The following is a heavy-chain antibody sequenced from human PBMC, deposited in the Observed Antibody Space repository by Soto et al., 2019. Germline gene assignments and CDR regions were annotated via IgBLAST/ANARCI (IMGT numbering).Heavy chain of an antibody. CDR1: GFLFNNYE. J-gene: IGHJ3*02. Sequence: TGGSLRLSCAASGFLFNNYEMHWVRQAPGKGLEWVSYITSSGHIIYYADSVKGRFTISRDNAKNSLYLQMNSLRVEDTAVYFCARDRFSGTYYSAFDIWGQGTMVT. V-gene: IGHV3-48*03. D-gene: IGHD1-26*01. CDR3: ARDRFSGTYYSAFDI. CDR2: ITSSGHII.